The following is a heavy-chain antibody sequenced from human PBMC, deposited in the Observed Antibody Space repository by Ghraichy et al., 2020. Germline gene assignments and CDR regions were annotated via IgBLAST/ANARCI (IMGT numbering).Heavy chain of an antibody. D-gene: IGHD2-2*01. CDR2: INHSGST. CDR1: GGSFSGYY. V-gene: IGHV4-34*01. CDR3: ARGNIVVVPAAMLFGYGMDV. J-gene: IGHJ6*02. Sequence: SETLSLTCAVYGGSFSGYYWSWIRQPPGKGLEWIGEINHSGSTNYNPSLKSRVTISVDTSKNQFSLKLSSVTAADTAVYYCARGNIVVVPAAMLFGYGMDVWGQGTTVTVSS.